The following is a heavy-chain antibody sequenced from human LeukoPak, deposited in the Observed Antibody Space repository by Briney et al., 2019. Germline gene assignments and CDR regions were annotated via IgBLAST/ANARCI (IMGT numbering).Heavy chain of an antibody. CDR1: GYTFTNYW. Sequence: GESLKISCKGSGYTFTNYWIGWVRQMPGKGLEWMGVIYPGDSDTRYSPSFQGQVTISVDKSISTAYLQWSSLKASDTAMYYCARSDTTGWYYYFDYWGQGTLVTVSS. J-gene: IGHJ4*02. V-gene: IGHV5-51*01. CDR3: ARSDTTGWYYYFDY. CDR2: IYPGDSDT. D-gene: IGHD6-19*01.